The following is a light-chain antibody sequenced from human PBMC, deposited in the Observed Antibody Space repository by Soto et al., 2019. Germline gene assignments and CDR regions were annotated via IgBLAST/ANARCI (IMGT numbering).Light chain of an antibody. Sequence: IQMTQSPSSLSASVGDRVTITCRASQTITTYLNWYQQKPGKAPNLLIYAASSLHSGVPSRFSGSGSGTEFTLTIRSLHPEDFAIYYCQQTSRTPWTFGQGTKVEI. CDR2: AAS. V-gene: IGKV1-39*01. CDR1: QTITTY. J-gene: IGKJ1*01. CDR3: QQTSRTPWT.